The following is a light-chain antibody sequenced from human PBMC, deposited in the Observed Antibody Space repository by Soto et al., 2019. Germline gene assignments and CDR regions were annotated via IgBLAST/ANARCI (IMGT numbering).Light chain of an antibody. CDR3: QHYNNWPPYT. CDR2: GAS. Sequence: EIVMTQSPATLSVSPGERATLSCRASQRSSINFAWYQQKPGQAPRLLIYGASTRATGIPARFSGSGSETEFTLTISRLQSEDSAVYYCQHYNNWPPYTFGQGTKLEIK. CDR1: QRSSIN. V-gene: IGKV3-15*01. J-gene: IGKJ2*01.